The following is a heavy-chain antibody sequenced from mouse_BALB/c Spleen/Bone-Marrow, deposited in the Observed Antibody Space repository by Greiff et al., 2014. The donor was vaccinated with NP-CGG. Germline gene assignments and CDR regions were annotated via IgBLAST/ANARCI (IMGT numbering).Heavy chain of an antibody. CDR2: TYPGDGDT. J-gene: IGHJ4*01. V-gene: IGHV1-87*01. Sequence: QVQLQQSGAELARPGASVKLSCKASGYTFTSYWMQWVKQRPGQGLEWIGATYPGDGDTRYTQKFKGKATLTADKSSSTAYMQLSSLASEDSAVYYCARGDYGSSYDYAMDYWGQGTSVPVSS. CDR1: GYTFTSYW. D-gene: IGHD1-1*01. CDR3: ARGDYGSSYDYAMDY.